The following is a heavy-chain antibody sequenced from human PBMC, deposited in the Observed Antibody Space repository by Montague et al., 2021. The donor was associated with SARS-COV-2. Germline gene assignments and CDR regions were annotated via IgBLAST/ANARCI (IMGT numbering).Heavy chain of an antibody. CDR1: GGSFTDYS. J-gene: IGHJ4*02. CDR3: ARHPHVVGMNPRFDF. D-gene: IGHD3-10*02. V-gene: IGHV4-34*01. CDR2: VEHTGDT. Sequence: SETLSLTCAVSGGSFTDYSWSWIRQPPGKGLEWIGEVEHTGDTNYNPSLKSRVTISVDTSKNQFSLKLTSVTAADTALYYCARHPHVVGMNPRFDFWGQGTLVTVSS.